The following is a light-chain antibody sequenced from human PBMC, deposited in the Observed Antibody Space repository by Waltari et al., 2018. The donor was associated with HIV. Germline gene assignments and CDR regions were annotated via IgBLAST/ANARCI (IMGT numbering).Light chain of an antibody. CDR2: GAS. Sequence: EIVLTQSPGTLSLSPGERATLSCRASQSVSSSYLAWYQQKPGQAPRLLIYGASSRATGIPDRFSCSESGTDLTLSISRLEPEDFAVYYCQQYGSSPWTFGQGTKVEIK. CDR3: QQYGSSPWT. V-gene: IGKV3-20*01. CDR1: QSVSSSY. J-gene: IGKJ1*01.